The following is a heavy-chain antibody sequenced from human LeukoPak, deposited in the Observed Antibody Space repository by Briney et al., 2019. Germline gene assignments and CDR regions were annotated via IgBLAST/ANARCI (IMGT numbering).Heavy chain of an antibody. CDR3: AKEGSSSSYFDY. V-gene: IGHV3-30*02. CDR2: IRYDGSNK. J-gene: IGHJ4*02. CDR1: GFTFSSYG. D-gene: IGHD6-6*01. Sequence: GGSLRLSCAASGFTFSSYGMHWVRQAPGKGLEWVAFIRYDGSNKYYADFVKGRFTISRDNSKNTLYLQMNSLRAEDTAVYYCAKEGSSSSYFDYWGQGTLVTVSS.